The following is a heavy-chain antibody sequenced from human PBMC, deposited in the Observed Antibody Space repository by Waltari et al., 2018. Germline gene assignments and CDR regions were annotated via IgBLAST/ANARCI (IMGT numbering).Heavy chain of an antibody. J-gene: IGHJ3*02. CDR3: ARGIAARRIDDAFDI. CDR1: GGSISSYY. V-gene: IGHV4-59*01. D-gene: IGHD6-6*01. CDR2: IYYSGST. Sequence: QVQLQESGPGLVKPSETLSLTCTVSGGSISSYYWSWIRQPPGKGLEWIGDIYYSGSTNSNPPLKSRVTRSVDTSKNQFALNLSSVTAADTAVYYCARGIAARRIDDAFDIWGQGTMVTVSS.